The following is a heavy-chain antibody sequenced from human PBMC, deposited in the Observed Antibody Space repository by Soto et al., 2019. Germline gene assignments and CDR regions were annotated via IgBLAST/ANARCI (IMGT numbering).Heavy chain of an antibody. V-gene: IGHV3-21*06. CDR3: ARALLTFGGVNFDP. Sequence: GGSLRLPCAGSGFSLSSYTIHWVRQAPGKGLEWVASISSGSRSISYADSVKGRFTISRDNAESSLFLQMNSLRAEDTAVYYCARALLTFGGVNFDPWGQGTLVTVDS. J-gene: IGHJ5*02. CDR2: ISSGSRSI. CDR1: GFSLSSYT. D-gene: IGHD3-16*01.